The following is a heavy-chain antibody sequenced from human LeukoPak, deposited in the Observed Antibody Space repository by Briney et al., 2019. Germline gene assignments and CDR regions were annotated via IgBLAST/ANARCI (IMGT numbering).Heavy chain of an antibody. D-gene: IGHD3-10*01. J-gene: IGHJ4*02. Sequence: QPGGSLILSCAASGFTFSSYAMRWGRQAPGKGLEWGSAISGSGGSKYYADSVKCRFTISRDNSKNTLYLQMNSLRAEDTAVYYCAKDLGSGSYYNWEGPYFDYWGQGTLVTVSS. CDR1: GFTFSSYA. CDR2: ISGSGGSK. V-gene: IGHV3-23*01. CDR3: AKDLGSGSYYNWEGPYFDY.